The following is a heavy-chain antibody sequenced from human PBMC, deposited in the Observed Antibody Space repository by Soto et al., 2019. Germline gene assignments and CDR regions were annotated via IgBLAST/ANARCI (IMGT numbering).Heavy chain of an antibody. CDR3: AREGNLGRWLQPLDF. CDR2: IHYNGNT. Sequence: SEPLSDPCTVAGDSISAYSWICVRQQPGKGLEWIGNIHYNGNTKYNPSLKSRVTMSLDTSKNQFSLRLISVTAADTAKYFCAREGNLGRWLQPLDFWGQGTLVTVSS. CDR1: GDSISAYS. V-gene: IGHV4-59*01. D-gene: IGHD5-12*01. J-gene: IGHJ4*02.